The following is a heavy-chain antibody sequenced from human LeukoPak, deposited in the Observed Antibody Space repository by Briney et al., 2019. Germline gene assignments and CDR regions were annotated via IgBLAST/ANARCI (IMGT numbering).Heavy chain of an antibody. CDR3: ARENYYGMEV. J-gene: IGHJ6*02. V-gene: IGHV4-59*01. Sequence: SETLSLTCAVSGGSNSGNYWSWIRQPPGKGLEWIGYIYYIGSTNYNPSLKSRVTRSVDTSKNQFSLKLNSVTAADTAVYYCARENYYGMEVWGQGTTVIASS. CDR1: GGSNSGNY. CDR2: IYYIGST.